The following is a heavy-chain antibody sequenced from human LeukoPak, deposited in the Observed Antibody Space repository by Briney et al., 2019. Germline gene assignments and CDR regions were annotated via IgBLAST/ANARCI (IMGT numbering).Heavy chain of an antibody. Sequence: PSETLSLTCTVSGGSISSSSYYWGWIRQPPGKGLEWIGSIYYSGSTYYNPSLKSRVTISVDTSKNQFSLKLSSVTAADTAVYYCAGHNYVFRLNWFDPWGQGTLVTVSS. V-gene: IGHV4-39*01. D-gene: IGHD3-16*01. CDR3: AGHNYVFRLNWFDP. CDR1: GGSISSSSYY. J-gene: IGHJ5*02. CDR2: IYYSGST.